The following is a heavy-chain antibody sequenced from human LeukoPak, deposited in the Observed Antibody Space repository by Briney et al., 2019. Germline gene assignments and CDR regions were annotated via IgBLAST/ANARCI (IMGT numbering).Heavy chain of an antibody. CDR3: ARGFAYYDFWSGYFTHYGMDV. D-gene: IGHD3-3*01. CDR1: GGSISSYY. V-gene: IGHV4-59*12. CDR2: IYYSGST. Sequence: SETLSLTCTVSGGSISSYYWSWIRQPPGKGLEWIGYIYYSGSTNYNPSLRSRVTISVDTSKNQFSLKLSSVTAADTAVYYCARGFAYYDFWSGYFTHYGMDVWGQGTTVTVSS. J-gene: IGHJ6*02.